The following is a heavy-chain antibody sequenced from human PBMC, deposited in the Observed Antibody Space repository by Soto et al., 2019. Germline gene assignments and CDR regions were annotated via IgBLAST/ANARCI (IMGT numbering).Heavy chain of an antibody. CDR2: INAGNGNT. D-gene: IGHD1-1*01. J-gene: IGHJ4*02. CDR3: AREGNWNYVGY. CDR1: GYTFTSSA. Sequence: ASVKVSCKASGYTFTSSAMHWVRQAPGQRREWMGWINAGNGNTKYSQKFQGRVTITRDTSASTAYMELSSLRSEDTAVYYCAREGNWNYVGYWGQGTLVTVSS. V-gene: IGHV1-3*01.